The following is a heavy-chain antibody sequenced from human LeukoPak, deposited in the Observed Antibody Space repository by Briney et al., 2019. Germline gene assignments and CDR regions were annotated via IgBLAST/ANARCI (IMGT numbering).Heavy chain of an antibody. CDR1: GSSISSGNY. CDR3: ARGGFCSGPTCYSLWF. CDR2: IYHSGNT. D-gene: IGHD2-15*01. J-gene: IGHJ4*02. V-gene: IGHV4-38-2*01. Sequence: SETLSLTCGVSGSSISSGNYWGWIRQPPGQGLEWIGTIYHSGNTYYNPSLKSRVTLSVDTSNNQFSLNLNSVTAADPAVYFGARGGFCSGPTCYSLWFWGPGTLVTVSS.